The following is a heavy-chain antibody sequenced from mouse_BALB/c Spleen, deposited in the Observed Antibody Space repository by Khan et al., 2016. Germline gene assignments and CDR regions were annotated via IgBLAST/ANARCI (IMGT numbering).Heavy chain of an antibody. J-gene: IGHJ2*01. CDR2: ILPGSDST. CDR3: ARSGLYYDC. Sequence: QVQLKQSGAELMKPGASVKISCKATGYTFSSYWIEWVKQRPGHGFEWIGEILPGSDSTNYDEKFKGKATFTAVTSSNTACMQLSGLTSEGSAGSYCARSGLYYDCWGHGTTLTNSS. V-gene: IGHV1-9*01. D-gene: IGHD3-1*01. CDR1: GYTFSSYW.